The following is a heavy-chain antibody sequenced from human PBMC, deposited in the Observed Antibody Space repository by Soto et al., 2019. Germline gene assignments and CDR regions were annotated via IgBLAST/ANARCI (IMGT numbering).Heavy chain of an antibody. V-gene: IGHV3-7*01. CDR1: GFTFSNYW. CDR3: ARGRSVDY. D-gene: IGHD3-3*01. Sequence: GSLRLSCVASGFTFSNYWMSWVRQAPGKGLEWVANIKQDGSERYYVDSVKGRFTISRDNAKNSLYLQTNSLRAEDTAVYYCARGRSVDYWGQGTLVTVSS. J-gene: IGHJ4*02. CDR2: IKQDGSER.